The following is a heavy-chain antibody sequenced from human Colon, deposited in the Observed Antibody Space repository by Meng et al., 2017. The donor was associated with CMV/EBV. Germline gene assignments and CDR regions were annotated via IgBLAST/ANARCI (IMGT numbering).Heavy chain of an antibody. V-gene: IGHV4-39*01. CDR1: GDSIISDIYY. CDR2: VHYTGRT. D-gene: IGHD1-26*01. J-gene: IGHJ5*02. Sequence: SETLSLTCTVSGDSIISDIYYWDCNRQPPGKGREWIGNVHYTGRTFYSPSLRGRLTISVDTSSNQFSLKPSSVTAADTAVYYCARHMWEPESDPFDPWGQGILVTVSS. CDR3: ARHMWEPESDPFDP.